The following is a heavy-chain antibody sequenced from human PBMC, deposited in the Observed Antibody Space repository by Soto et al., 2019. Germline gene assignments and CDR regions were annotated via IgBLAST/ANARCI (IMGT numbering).Heavy chain of an antibody. CDR1: GFTFSSYA. D-gene: IGHD3-10*01. V-gene: IGHV3-23*01. CDR3: AKLKGTGYYYYYGMDV. Sequence: LRLSCAASGFTFSSYAMSWVRQAPGKGLEWVSAISGSGGSTYYADSVKGRFTISRDNSKNTLYLQMNSLRAEDTAVYYCAKLKGTGYYYYYGMDVWGQGTTVTVSS. J-gene: IGHJ6*02. CDR2: ISGSGGST.